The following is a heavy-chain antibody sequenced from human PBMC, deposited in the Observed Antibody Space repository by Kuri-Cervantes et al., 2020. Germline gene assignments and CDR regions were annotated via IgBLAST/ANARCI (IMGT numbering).Heavy chain of an antibody. CDR2: ISGTGFTT. J-gene: IGHJ4*02. V-gene: IGHV3-23*01. CDR3: ARESSVTTADFDY. D-gene: IGHD4-11*01. Sequence: GESLKISCAASGFTFTSFAMSWVRQAPGKGLEWVASISGTGFTTYYADSVKGRFTISRDNFKNTLFLQMNSLRAEDTAVYHCARESSVTTADFDYWGQGTLVTVSS. CDR1: GFTFTSFA.